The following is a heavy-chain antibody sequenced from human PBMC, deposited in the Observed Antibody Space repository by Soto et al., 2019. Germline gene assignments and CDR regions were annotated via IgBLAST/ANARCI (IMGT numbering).Heavy chain of an antibody. J-gene: IGHJ4*02. CDR3: ARAPEQRPLDY. V-gene: IGHV3-9*01. D-gene: IGHD6-19*01. CDR1: GFTFDDYV. CDR2: ISWNSGRI. Sequence: PGGSLRLSCAASGFTFDDYVMHWVRQAPGKGLEWVSGISWNSGRIGYADSVRGRFTISRDNAKNSLYLQMNGLRADDTALYYCARAPEQRPLDYWGQGSLVTVSS.